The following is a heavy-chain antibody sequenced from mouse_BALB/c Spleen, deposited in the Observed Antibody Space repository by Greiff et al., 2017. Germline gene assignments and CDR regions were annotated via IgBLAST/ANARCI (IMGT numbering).Heavy chain of an antibody. CDR2: INPYNGDT. CDR1: GYSFTGYF. CDR3: ARNYYYGSSSYYFDY. V-gene: IGHV1-20*02. J-gene: IGHJ2*01. Sequence: EVQLQQSGPELVKPGASVKISCKASGYSFTGYFMNWVRQSHGKSLEWIGRINPYNGDTFYNQKFKGKATLTVDKSSSTAHMELRSLASEDSAVYYCARNYYYGSSSYYFDYWGQGTTLTVSS. D-gene: IGHD1-1*01.